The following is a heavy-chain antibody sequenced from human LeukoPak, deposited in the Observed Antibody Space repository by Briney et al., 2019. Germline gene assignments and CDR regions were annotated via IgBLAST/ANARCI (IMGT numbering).Heavy chain of an antibody. CDR2: INPNGGGT. CDR1: GYTFTGYY. CDR3: AYEESGWQFFDY. J-gene: IGHJ4*02. Sequence: AAVKVSCKASGYTFTGYYIHWVRQAPGQGLEYMGWINPNGGGTKYAQKFQGRVTMTRDTTITTDDMEMRSLTSDDTALYFCAYEESGWQFFDYWGQGTLVTVS. D-gene: IGHD3-3*01. V-gene: IGHV1-2*02.